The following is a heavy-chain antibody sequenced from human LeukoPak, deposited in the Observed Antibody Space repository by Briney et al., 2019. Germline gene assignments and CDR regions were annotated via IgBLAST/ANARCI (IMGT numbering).Heavy chain of an antibody. D-gene: IGHD3-10*01. J-gene: IGHJ4*02. Sequence: GGTLRLSCAASGFTFSNYGMSWVRQAPGKGLEWVSGISGSGDSTYYGDSVKGRVTISRDNSKNTLYLQMNSLRAEDTAVYYCARDGYYYGSGSSRALGYWGQGTLVTVSS. CDR2: ISGSGDST. CDR1: GFTFSNYG. V-gene: IGHV3-23*01. CDR3: ARDGYYYGSGSSRALGY.